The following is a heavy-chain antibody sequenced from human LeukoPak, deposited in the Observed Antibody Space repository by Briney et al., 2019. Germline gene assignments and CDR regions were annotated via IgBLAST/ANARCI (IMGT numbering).Heavy chain of an antibody. V-gene: IGHV3-30*04. Sequence: AGGSLRLSCAASGFTFSSYAMHWVRQAPGKGLEWVAVISYGGSNKYYADSVKGRFTISRDNSKNTLYLQMNSLRAEDTAVYYCARDLGSSWYFDYWGQGNLVTVSS. J-gene: IGHJ4*02. CDR3: ARDLGSSWYFDY. D-gene: IGHD6-13*01. CDR1: GFTFSSYA. CDR2: ISYGGSNK.